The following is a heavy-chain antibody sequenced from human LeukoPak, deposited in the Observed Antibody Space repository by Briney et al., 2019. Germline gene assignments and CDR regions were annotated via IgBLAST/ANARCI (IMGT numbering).Heavy chain of an antibody. CDR2: ITGLFATA. J-gene: IGHJ5*02. V-gene: IGHV1-69*05. D-gene: IGHD3-3*01. CDR3: ARVGVIISHNWFDP. CDR1: GGISSNFA. Sequence: SVKVSCKASGGISSNFAIHWVRQAPGQGLEWMGQITGLFATAHYAQKFQGRVTITTDESTGAVYMELSSLRSEDTAVYYCARVGVIISHNWFDPWGQGTLVTVSS.